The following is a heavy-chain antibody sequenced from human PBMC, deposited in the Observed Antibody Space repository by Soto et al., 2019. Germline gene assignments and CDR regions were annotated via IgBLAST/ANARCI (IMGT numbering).Heavy chain of an antibody. J-gene: IGHJ4*02. CDR3: AKAGMTGTKMYFDS. D-gene: IGHD1-7*01. CDR2: ITDSGGNK. Sequence: EVQLLESGGGLVQPGGSLRLSCAASGFTFNNYAMTWVRQAPGKGLEWVSTITDSGGNKYYADSVKGRFTISRDNSRNTLDLQMDYLRDDDTAVYYCAKAGMTGTKMYFDSWGRGTLLTVSS. CDR1: GFTFNNYA. V-gene: IGHV3-23*01.